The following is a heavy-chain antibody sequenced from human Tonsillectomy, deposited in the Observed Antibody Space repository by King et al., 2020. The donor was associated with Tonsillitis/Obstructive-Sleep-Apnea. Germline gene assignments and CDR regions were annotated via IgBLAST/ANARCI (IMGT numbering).Heavy chain of an antibody. Sequence: QLVQSGAEVKKPGASVKVSCKASGYTFTSYGFSWVRQAPGQGLEWMGWISAYYGYTNYAQKLQGRVTLTTDTSANTAYMELRSLISDDTAVYYCARSWDAAGGDYWGQGTLVTVSS. J-gene: IGHJ4*02. CDR2: ISAYYGYT. D-gene: IGHD6-13*01. V-gene: IGHV1-18*01. CDR1: GYTFTSYG. CDR3: ARSWDAAGGDY.